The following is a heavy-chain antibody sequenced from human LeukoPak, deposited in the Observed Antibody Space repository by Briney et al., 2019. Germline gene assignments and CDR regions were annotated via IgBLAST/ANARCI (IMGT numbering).Heavy chain of an antibody. V-gene: IGHV3-53*01. CDR3: ASSGGDSSGYYYFQH. D-gene: IGHD3-22*01. CDR2: IYSGGST. CDR1: GSTVSSNY. J-gene: IGHJ1*01. Sequence: GGSLRLSCAASGSTVSSNYMSWVRQAPGKGLEWVSVIYSGGSTYYADSVKGRFTISRDNSKNTLYLQMNSLRAEDTAVYYCASSGGDSSGYYYFQHWGQGTLVTVSS.